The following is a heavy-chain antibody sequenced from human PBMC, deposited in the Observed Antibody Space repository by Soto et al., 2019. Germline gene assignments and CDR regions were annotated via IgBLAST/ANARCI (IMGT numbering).Heavy chain of an antibody. CDR2: ISDSGRT. Sequence: PSETLSLTCTVSAGSISNYFWSWIRRPPGKGLEWIGYISDSGRTQYNPSLWSRVTMSVDTSKNQCSLKLSSVTAADTAVYYCAGLTVGTIRDYWGQGTPVTSPQ. CDR3: AGLTVGTIRDY. J-gene: IGHJ4*02. D-gene: IGHD5-12*01. V-gene: IGHV4-4*08. CDR1: AGSISNYF.